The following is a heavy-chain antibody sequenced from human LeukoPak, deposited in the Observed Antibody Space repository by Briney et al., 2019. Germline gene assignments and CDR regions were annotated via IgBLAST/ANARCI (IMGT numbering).Heavy chain of an antibody. CDR3: ARVTSHYDFWSGFDY. V-gene: IGHV1-2*02. CDR2: INPNSGGT. Sequence: ASVKVSCKASGYTFTGYYMHWVRQAPGQGLEWMGWINPNSGGTNYAQKFQGRVTMTRDTSISTAYMELSRLRSDGTAVYYCARVTSHYDFWSGFDYWGQGTLVTVSS. CDR1: GYTFTGYY. D-gene: IGHD3-3*01. J-gene: IGHJ4*02.